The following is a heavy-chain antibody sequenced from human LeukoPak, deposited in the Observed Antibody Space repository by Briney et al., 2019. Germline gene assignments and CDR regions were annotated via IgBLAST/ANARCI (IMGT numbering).Heavy chain of an antibody. V-gene: IGHV3-23*01. CDR3: AKDATPRNRLWDHFDS. CDR1: GFTCNIYG. Sequence: GGTLRLSCVASGFTCNIYGMSWVRQAPGKGLEGVSGVGGGDDIHYADSVKGRFTGYRDDAKNTVYLQMNSLRVEHTAIYFCAKDATPRNRLWDHFDSWGQGTLVSVSS. J-gene: IGHJ4*02. D-gene: IGHD2-21*01. CDR2: VGGGDDI.